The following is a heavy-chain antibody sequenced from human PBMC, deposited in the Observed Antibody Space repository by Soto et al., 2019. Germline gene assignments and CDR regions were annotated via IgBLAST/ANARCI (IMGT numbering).Heavy chain of an antibody. V-gene: IGHV1-2*04. CDR2: INPKSGGT. CDR1: GYSFTDYH. D-gene: IGHD2-8*01. Sequence: ASVKVSCKASGYSFTDYHIHWVRQAPGQGLEWLGRINPKSGGTSTAQKFQGWVTMTTDTSISTASMELTRLTSDDTAIYYCARGDSTDCSNGVCSFFYNHDMDVWGQGTTVTSP. CDR3: ARGDSTDCSNGVCSFFYNHDMDV. J-gene: IGHJ6*02.